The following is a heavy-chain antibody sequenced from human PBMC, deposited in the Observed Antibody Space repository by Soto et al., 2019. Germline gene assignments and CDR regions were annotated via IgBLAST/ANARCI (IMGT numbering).Heavy chain of an antibody. CDR1: VDSITTYY. J-gene: IGHJ6*02. CDR2: IDTSGNT. D-gene: IGHD6-13*01. CDR3: ARYSNNWFQTEGMDV. V-gene: IGHV4-4*07. Sequence: SETLSITCTVSVDSITTYYWSWIRQPAGKGLEWIGRIDTSGNTNYNPSLKSRVTMSVDTSKKQFSLKLTSVTAADTAVYYCARYSNNWFQTEGMDVWGQGTTVTV.